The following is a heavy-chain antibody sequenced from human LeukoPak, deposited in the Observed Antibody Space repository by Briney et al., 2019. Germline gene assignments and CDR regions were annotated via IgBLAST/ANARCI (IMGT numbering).Heavy chain of an antibody. V-gene: IGHV1-18*01. CDR3: ARDRIGGTYYDY. D-gene: IGHD1-26*01. J-gene: IGHJ4*02. CDR1: GYTISNYA. CDR2: ISVFNGNT. Sequence: SVKVSCKASGYTISNYAFTWVRQAPGQGLEWMGWISVFNGNTKYAQKLQGRVTMTTDTSTSTAYMELRRLTSDDTAVYYCARDRIGGTYYDYWGQGTLVTVSS.